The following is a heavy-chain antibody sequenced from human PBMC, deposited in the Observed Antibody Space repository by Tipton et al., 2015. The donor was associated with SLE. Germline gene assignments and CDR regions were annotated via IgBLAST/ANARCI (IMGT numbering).Heavy chain of an antibody. D-gene: IGHD3-10*01. CDR3: ARDTNYYDSGISYYFYFDY. CDR2: INTDGST. J-gene: IGHJ4*02. V-gene: IGHV3-74*01. CDR1: GFSFSDYW. Sequence: SLRLSCAASGFSFSDYWMHWVRQAPGEGLVWASRINTDGSTTYADSVKGRFTISRDNAKKTLYLQMNSLRAEDTAVYYCARDTNYYDSGISYYFYFDYWGQGILVTVSS.